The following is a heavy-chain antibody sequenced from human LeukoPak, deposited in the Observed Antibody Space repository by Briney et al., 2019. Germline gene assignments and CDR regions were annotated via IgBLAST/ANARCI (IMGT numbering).Heavy chain of an antibody. CDR2: IIPIFGTA. CDR1: GGTFSSYA. J-gene: IGHJ4*02. Sequence: WVKVSCKASGGTFSSYAISWVRQAPGQGLEWMGGIIPIFGTANYAQKFQGRVTITTDESTSTAYMELSSLRSEDPAVYYCARSPWDPLPRPGYYFDYWGQGTLATVSS. V-gene: IGHV1-69*05. D-gene: IGHD1-26*01. CDR3: ARSPWDPLPRPGYYFDY.